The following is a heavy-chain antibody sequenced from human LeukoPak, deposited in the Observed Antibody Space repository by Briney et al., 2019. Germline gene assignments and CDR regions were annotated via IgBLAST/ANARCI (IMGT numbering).Heavy chain of an antibody. CDR2: ITSTSRYI. CDR1: GFTFSSYS. D-gene: IGHD1-26*01. CDR3: ATSRAWLGAPFDY. Sequence: GGSLRLSCAASGFTFSSYSMNWVRQAPGKGLEWVSFITSTSRYIYYADSVKGRFTISRDNAKNSLYLQMNSLGAEDTAVYHCATSRAWLGAPFDYWGQGTLVTVSS. J-gene: IGHJ4*02. V-gene: IGHV3-21*01.